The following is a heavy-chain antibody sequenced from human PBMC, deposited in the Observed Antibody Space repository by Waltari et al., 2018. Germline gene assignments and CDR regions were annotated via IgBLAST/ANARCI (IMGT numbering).Heavy chain of an antibody. D-gene: IGHD5-12*01. J-gene: IGHJ4*02. Sequence: EVQLVESGGGLVQPGGSLRLSCAASGFTVSSNYMSWVRQAPGKGLGGVSVIYSGGSTYYADSGKGRFTISRHNSKNTLYLQMNSLRAEDTAVYYCARGDVEMATTDYWGQGTLVTVSS. CDR2: IYSGGST. CDR1: GFTVSSNY. CDR3: ARGDVEMATTDY. V-gene: IGHV3-53*04.